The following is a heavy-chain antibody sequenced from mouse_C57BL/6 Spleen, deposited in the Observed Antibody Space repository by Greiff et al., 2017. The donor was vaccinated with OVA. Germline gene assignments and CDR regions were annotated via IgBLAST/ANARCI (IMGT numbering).Heavy chain of an antibody. V-gene: IGHV5-6*01. CDR1: GFTFSSYG. J-gene: IGHJ1*03. CDR3: ARHDYYGSSLLGFDV. CDR2: ISSGGSYT. Sequence: EVKLMESGGDLVKPGGSLKLSCAASGFTFSSYGMSWVRQTPDQRLEWVATISSGGSYTYYPDSVKGRFTISRDHAKNTLYLQMSSLKSEETAMYYCARHDYYGSSLLGFDVWGTGTTVTVSS. D-gene: IGHD1-1*01.